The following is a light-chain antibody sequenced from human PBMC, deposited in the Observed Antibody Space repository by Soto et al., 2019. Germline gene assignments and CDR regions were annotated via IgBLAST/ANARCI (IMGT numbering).Light chain of an antibody. CDR1: SSDVGGYNY. Sequence: QSALTQPAFVSGSPGQSITISCTGTSSDVGGYNYVSWYQQHPAKAPKLVIYDVTKRPSGVSIRFSGSKSGNTASLTISGLQAEDEAPYYCGSYSNRGTLGVVFGGGTKLTVL. CDR3: GSYSNRGTLGVV. CDR2: DVT. J-gene: IGLJ2*01. V-gene: IGLV2-14*01.